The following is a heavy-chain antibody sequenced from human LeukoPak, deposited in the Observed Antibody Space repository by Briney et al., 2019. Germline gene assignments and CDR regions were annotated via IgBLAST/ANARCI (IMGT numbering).Heavy chain of an antibody. D-gene: IGHD4-17*01. CDR2: IKQDGSSR. J-gene: IGHJ4*02. Sequence: PGGSLRLSCAVSGFTFNSNWMSWVRQGPGRGLEWVANIKQDGSSRYYVDSVKGRFTISRDNAQNSLYLQMNSLRAEDTAVYYCARDTDYRDYPPDYWGQGTLVTVSS. V-gene: IGHV3-7*04. CDR3: ARDTDYRDYPPDY. CDR1: GFTFNSNW.